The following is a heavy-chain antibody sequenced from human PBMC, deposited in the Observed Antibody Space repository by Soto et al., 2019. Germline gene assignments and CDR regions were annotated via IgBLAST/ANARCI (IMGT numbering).Heavy chain of an antibody. CDR2: ISSNGGST. V-gene: IGHV3-64*01. CDR1: GFTFSSYA. CDR3: ARALGYAFDI. D-gene: IGHD7-27*01. J-gene: IGHJ3*02. Sequence: PGGSLRLSCAASGFTFSSYAMHLVRQAPGKGLEYVSAISSNGGSTYYANSVKGRFTISRDNSKNTLYLQMGSLRAEDMAVYYSARALGYAFDIWGQGTMVTVSS.